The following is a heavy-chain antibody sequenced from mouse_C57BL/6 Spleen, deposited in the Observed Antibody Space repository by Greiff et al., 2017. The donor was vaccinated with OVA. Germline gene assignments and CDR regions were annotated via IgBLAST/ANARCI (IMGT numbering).Heavy chain of an antibody. D-gene: IGHD2-4*01. CDR2: ISYDGSN. J-gene: IGHJ2*01. V-gene: IGHV3-6*01. Sequence: EVKLQESGPGLVKPSQSLSLTCSVTGYSITSGYYWNWIRQFPGNKLEWMGYISYDGSNNYNPSLKNRISITRDTSKNQFFLKLNSVTTEDTATYYCAREDYDYDLFDYWGQGTTLTVSS. CDR3: AREDYDYDLFDY. CDR1: GYSITSGYY.